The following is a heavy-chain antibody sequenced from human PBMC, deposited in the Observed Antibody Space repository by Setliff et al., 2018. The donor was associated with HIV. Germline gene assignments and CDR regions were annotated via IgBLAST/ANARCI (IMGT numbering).Heavy chain of an antibody. CDR1: GDSISSGIYY. CDR3: ARETGTYNYYYMDV. J-gene: IGHJ6*03. D-gene: IGHD1-1*01. Sequence: SETLSLTCTVSGDSISSGIYYWSWIRQPAGKRLEWIGHIYHSGSTKNNPYLKSRVTMSVDTSKNQFSLKLSSVTAADTAVYYCARETGTYNYYYMDVWGKGTTVTVSS. V-gene: IGHV4-61*09. CDR2: IYHSGST.